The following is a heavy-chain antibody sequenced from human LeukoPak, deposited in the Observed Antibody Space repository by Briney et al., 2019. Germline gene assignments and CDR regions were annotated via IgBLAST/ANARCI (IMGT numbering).Heavy chain of an antibody. D-gene: IGHD2-8*01. CDR3: ARTNGVSKFDY. V-gene: IGHV3-11*04. J-gene: IGHJ4*02. CDR2: ISTSGNTR. CDR1: GFTFSDYY. Sequence: PGGSLRVSCAASGFTFSDYYMSWIRQAPGKGLEWVSYISTSGNTRYYADSVKGRFTISRDNAKNSLYLQMNSLRAEDTAVYYCARTNGVSKFDYWGQGTLVTVSS.